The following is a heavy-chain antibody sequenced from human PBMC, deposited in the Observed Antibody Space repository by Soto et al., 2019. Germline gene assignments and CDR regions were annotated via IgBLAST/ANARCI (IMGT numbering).Heavy chain of an antibody. V-gene: IGHV1-8*01. CDR2: MNPNSGNT. CDR3: ARGVLMVYASLETSDDY. CDR1: GYTFTSYD. J-gene: IGHJ4*02. Sequence: ASVKVSCKASGYTFTSYDINWVRQATGQGLEWMGWMNPNSGNTGYAQKFQGRVTMTRNTSISTAYMELSSLRSEDTAVYYCARGVLMVYASLETSDDYWGQGTLVTVSS. D-gene: IGHD2-8*01.